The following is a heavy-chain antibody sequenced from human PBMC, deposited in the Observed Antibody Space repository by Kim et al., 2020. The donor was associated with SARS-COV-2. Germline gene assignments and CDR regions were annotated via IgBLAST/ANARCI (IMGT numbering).Heavy chain of an antibody. CDR2: NGYT. J-gene: IGHJ4*02. V-gene: IGHV1-3*01. Sequence: NGYTKYSQNFQGRVTITRDTSATTAYMELSSLRSEDTAVYYCARVAHGSYWGQGTLVTVSS. CDR3: ARVAHGSY.